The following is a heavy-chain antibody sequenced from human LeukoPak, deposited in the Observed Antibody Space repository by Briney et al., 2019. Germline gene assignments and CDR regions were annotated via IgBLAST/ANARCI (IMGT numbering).Heavy chain of an antibody. Sequence: ASVKVSCKASGYTFTSYAMHWVRQAPGQRLEWMGRINPNNGATNYAQKFQGRVTITGDTSINTAYMELSSLRSDDTAVYYCTRESGSYHGNDYWGQGTLVTVSS. V-gene: IGHV1-2*06. D-gene: IGHD1-26*01. CDR1: GYTFTSYA. CDR2: INPNNGAT. CDR3: TRESGSYHGNDY. J-gene: IGHJ4*02.